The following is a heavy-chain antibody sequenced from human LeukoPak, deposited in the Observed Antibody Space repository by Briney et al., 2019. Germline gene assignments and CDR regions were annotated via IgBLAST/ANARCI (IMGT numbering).Heavy chain of an antibody. Sequence: GGSLRLSCAASGFTFRTYTMHWVRQAPGKGLEWVSSISMSSTTIYYADFVKGRFTISRDNAKNSVYLQMDSLRDQDTAVYYCASHYYGSGTEYFQHWGQGTLVTVSS. CDR2: ISMSSTTI. CDR3: ASHYYGSGTEYFQH. CDR1: GFTFRTYT. J-gene: IGHJ1*01. D-gene: IGHD3-10*01. V-gene: IGHV3-48*02.